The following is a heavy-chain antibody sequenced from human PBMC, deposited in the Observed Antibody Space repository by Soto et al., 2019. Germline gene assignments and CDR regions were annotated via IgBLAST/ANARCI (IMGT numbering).Heavy chain of an antibody. D-gene: IGHD6-19*01. CDR3: AKEPESSGWYVVSGNFDY. Sequence: GGSLRLSCAASGFTFSSYGMHWVRQAPGKGLEWVAVISYDGSNKYYADSVKGRFTISRDNSKNTLYLQMNSLRAEDTAVYYCAKEPESSGWYVVSGNFDYWGQGTLVTVSS. J-gene: IGHJ4*02. CDR2: ISYDGSNK. V-gene: IGHV3-30*18. CDR1: GFTFSSYG.